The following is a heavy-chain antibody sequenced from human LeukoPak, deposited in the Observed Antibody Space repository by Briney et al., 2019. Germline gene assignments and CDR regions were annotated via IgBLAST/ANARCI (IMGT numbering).Heavy chain of an antibody. V-gene: IGHV3-21*01. CDR1: GFTFSSYS. Sequence: GGSLRLSCAASGFTFSSYSMNWVRQAPGKGLEWVSSISSSSSYIYYTDSVKGRFTISRDNAKNSLYLQMNSLRAEDTAVYYCARAGYCSSTSCYTNYYYYMDVWGKGTTVTVSS. J-gene: IGHJ6*03. D-gene: IGHD2-2*02. CDR2: ISSSSSYI. CDR3: ARAGYCSSTSCYTNYYYYMDV.